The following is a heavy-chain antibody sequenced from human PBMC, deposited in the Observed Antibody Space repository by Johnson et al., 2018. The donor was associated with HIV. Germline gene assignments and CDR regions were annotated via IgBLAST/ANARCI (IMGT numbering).Heavy chain of an antibody. CDR3: ARVGYYVDAFDV. D-gene: IGHD3-22*01. CDR1: GFTFDDYG. Sequence: EVQLVESGRGVVRPGGSLRLSCAASGFTFDDYGMTWVRQAPGKGLEWVSGINWNGGSTGYADSVKGRFTISRDNAKNSLYLQMNSLRVDDTAVYYCARVGYYVDAFDVWGQGTMVTVSS. V-gene: IGHV3-20*04. CDR2: INWNGGST. J-gene: IGHJ3*01.